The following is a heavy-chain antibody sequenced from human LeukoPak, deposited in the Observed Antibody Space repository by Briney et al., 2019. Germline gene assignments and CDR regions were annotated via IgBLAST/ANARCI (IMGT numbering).Heavy chain of an antibody. V-gene: IGHV3-23*01. CDR2: ISGSGGSI. D-gene: IGHD2/OR15-2a*01. Sequence: GGSLRLSCAGSGFTFSTYGMTWVRQAPGKGLEWVSAISGSGGSIYYADSVKGRFTISRDNSKNTLFLQMNSLRAEDTAVYYCAKSLTTLIPGYFDYWGQGTLVTVSS. CDR1: GFTFSTYG. CDR3: AKSLTTLIPGYFDY. J-gene: IGHJ4*02.